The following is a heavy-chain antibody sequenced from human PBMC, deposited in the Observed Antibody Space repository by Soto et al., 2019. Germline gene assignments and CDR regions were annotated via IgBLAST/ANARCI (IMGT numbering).Heavy chain of an antibody. Sequence: SETLSLTCTVSGGSISSYFWSWIRQPPGKGLEWIGYIYYSGTTNYNPSLKNRVTISVDTSKNQFSLSLSSVTAADTGVYYCERETGSASYYDYWGQGALVTVSS. CDR1: GGSISSYF. CDR3: ERETGSASYYDY. V-gene: IGHV4-59*01. D-gene: IGHD3-10*01. CDR2: IYYSGTT. J-gene: IGHJ4*02.